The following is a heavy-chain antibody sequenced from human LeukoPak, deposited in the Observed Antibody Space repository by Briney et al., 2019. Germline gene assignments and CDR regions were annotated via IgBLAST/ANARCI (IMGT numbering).Heavy chain of an antibody. CDR3: ARGTRVVYGDLYYFDY. CDR2: ISSSSSYI. CDR1: AFTFSTYS. Sequence: PGGSLRLSCAASAFTFSTYSMNWVRQAPGKGLEWVSSISSSSSYIYYADSVKGRFTISRDNAKNSLYLQMTSLRAEDTAVYYCARGTRVVYGDLYYFDYWGQGTLVTVSS. V-gene: IGHV3-21*01. J-gene: IGHJ4*02. D-gene: IGHD4-17*01.